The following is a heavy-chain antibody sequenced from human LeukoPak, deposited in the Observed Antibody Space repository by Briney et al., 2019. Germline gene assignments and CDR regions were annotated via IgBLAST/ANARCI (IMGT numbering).Heavy chain of an antibody. CDR2: IIPIFGTA. CDR1: GGTFSSCA. Sequence: GASVKVSCKASGGTFSSCAISWVRQAPGKGREWMGGIIPIFGTANYAQKFQGRVTITTDESTSTAYMELSSPRSEDTAVCYCARDYDILTGCGGVWGQGTLVTVSS. J-gene: IGHJ4*02. CDR3: ARDYDILTGCGGV. D-gene: IGHD3-9*01. V-gene: IGHV1-69*05.